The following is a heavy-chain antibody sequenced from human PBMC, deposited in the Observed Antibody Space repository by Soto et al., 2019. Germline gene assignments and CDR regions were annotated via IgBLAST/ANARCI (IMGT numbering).Heavy chain of an antibody. D-gene: IGHD6-13*01. Sequence: GASVKVSCKASGYTFTSYDINWVRQATGQGLEWMGWMNPNSGNTGYAQKFQGRVTMTRNTSISTAYMELSSLRSEDTAVYYCAREHGYSSSWYGLHYYGMDVWGQGTTVTVSS. CDR2: MNPNSGNT. J-gene: IGHJ6*02. CDR1: GYTFTSYD. CDR3: AREHGYSSSWYGLHYYGMDV. V-gene: IGHV1-8*01.